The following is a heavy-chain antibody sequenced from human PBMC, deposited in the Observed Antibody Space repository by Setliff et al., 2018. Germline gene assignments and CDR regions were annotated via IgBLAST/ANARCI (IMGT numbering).Heavy chain of an antibody. J-gene: IGHJ3*02. CDR2: INPSGGST. CDR1: GYTFTSYY. Sequence: GASVKVSCKASGYTFTSYYMHWVRQAPGQGLEWMGIINPSGGSTSYAQKFQGRVTMTRDTSTSTVYMELSSLRSEDTAVYYCASTYYYGSGSRYAFDIWGQGTMVTVSS. CDR3: ASTYYYGSGSRYAFDI. D-gene: IGHD3-10*01. V-gene: IGHV1-46*01.